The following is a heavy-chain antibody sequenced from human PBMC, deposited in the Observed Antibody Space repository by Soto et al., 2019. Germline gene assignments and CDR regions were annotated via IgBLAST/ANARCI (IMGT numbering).Heavy chain of an antibody. CDR3: AKDYYSDSNGSHFDY. V-gene: IGHV3-23*01. J-gene: IGHJ4*02. D-gene: IGHD3-22*01. CDR2: ISGSGGST. CDR1: GFTFSSYA. Sequence: GGSLRLSCAASGFTFSSYAMSWVRQAPGKGMEWVAAISGSGGSTYYADSVKGRFTISRENSKNTLYLQMNSLRVEDTALYYCAKDYYSDSNGSHFDYWGQGTQVTVSS.